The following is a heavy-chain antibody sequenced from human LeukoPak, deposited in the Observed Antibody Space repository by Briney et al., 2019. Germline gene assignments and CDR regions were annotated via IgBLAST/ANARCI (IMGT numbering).Heavy chain of an antibody. CDR1: TFTLSGSA. Sequence: GGSLRLSCAASTFTLSGSAIHWGRQSSGKGLEWVGQIDKKDKGYATATAYAASVKGRFTISRDDSINTAYLQMKSLKTEDTARYYCPSDSGTYNWFDPWGQGTLVTVSS. CDR3: PSDSGTYNWFDP. V-gene: IGHV3-73*01. CDR2: IDKKDKGYATAT. J-gene: IGHJ5*02. D-gene: IGHD1-26*01.